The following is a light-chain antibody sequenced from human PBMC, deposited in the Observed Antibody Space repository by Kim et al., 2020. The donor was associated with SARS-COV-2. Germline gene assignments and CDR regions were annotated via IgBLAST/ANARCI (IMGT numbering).Light chain of an antibody. CDR3: SAWDSSLSALV. J-gene: IGLJ3*02. V-gene: IGLV10-54*01. CDR1: SNNVGNQG. CDR2: RNN. Sequence: SQTCTITCTGNSNNVGNQGSAWLQQHQGHPPKLLSYRNNSRPSGIAERFSASWSGDIASLTITRLQPEDESDYYCSAWDSSLSALVFGGGTRLTVL.